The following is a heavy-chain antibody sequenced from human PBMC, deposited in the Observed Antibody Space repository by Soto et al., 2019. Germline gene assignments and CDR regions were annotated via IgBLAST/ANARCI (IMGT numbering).Heavy chain of an antibody. D-gene: IGHD1-26*01. CDR2: INPNSTNI. CDR1: GFTFSSYH. CDR3: ARDPGRLRRGGKSDD. Sequence: EVQLVESGGGLVEPGGSLRLSCAASGFTFSSYHVNWVRQAPGKGLEWVSAINPNSTNIYYADSVRGRFSISRDNAKNLVYLQMSSLRVEDTAVYFCARDPGRLRRGGKSDDWGQGTRVTVSS. V-gene: IGHV3-21*06. J-gene: IGHJ4*02.